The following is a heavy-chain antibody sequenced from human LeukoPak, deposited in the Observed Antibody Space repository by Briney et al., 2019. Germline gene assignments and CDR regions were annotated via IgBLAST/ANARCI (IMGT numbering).Heavy chain of an antibody. V-gene: IGHV1-2*02. CDR3: ARDRARWAVAGTLSWGY. CDR2: INPNSGGT. CDR1: GYTFTGYY. Sequence: GASVKVSCKASGYTFTGYYLHWVRQAPGQGLEWMGWINPNSGGTNFAQKFQGRVTMTRDTSNSTAYMEVHRLISDDTAVYYCARDRARWAVAGTLSWGYWGQGTLVTVSS. J-gene: IGHJ4*02. D-gene: IGHD6-19*01.